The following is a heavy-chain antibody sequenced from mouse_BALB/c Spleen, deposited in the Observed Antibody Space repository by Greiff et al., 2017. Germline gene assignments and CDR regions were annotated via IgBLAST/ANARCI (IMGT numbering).Heavy chain of an antibody. Sequence: EESGPGLVKPSQSLSLTCSVTGYSITSGYYWNWIRQFPGNKLEWMGYISYDGSNNYNPSLKNRISITRDTSKNQFFLKLNSVTTEDTATYYCARGETYYAMDYWGQGTSVTVSS. J-gene: IGHJ4*01. V-gene: IGHV3-6*02. CDR3: ARGETYYAMDY. CDR1: GYSITSGYY. CDR2: ISYDGSN.